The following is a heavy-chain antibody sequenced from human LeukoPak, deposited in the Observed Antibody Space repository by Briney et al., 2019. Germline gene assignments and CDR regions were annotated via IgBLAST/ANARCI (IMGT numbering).Heavy chain of an antibody. V-gene: IGHV4-34*01. J-gene: IGHJ4*02. CDR3: ARGLEGYYDSSGIGSGY. CDR1: GGSFSGYY. Sequence: SETLSLTCAVYGGSFSGYYWSWIRQPPGKGLEWIGEINHSGSTNYNPSLKSRVTISVDTSKNQFSLKLSSVTAADTAVYYCARGLEGYYDSSGIGSGYWGQGTLVTVSS. D-gene: IGHD3-22*01. CDR2: INHSGST.